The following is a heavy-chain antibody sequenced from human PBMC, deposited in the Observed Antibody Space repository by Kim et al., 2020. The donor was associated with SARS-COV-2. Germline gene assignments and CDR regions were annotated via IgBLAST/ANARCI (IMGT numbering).Heavy chain of an antibody. CDR2: SSGSTK. J-gene: IGHJ4*02. Sequence: SSGSTKYSAATGKGRFTISRDNAKNALYLQMNSLRAEDTAVYYWAGDGVSWGQGTLVTVSS. CDR3: AGDGVS. V-gene: IGHV3-48*03. D-gene: IGHD3-16*01.